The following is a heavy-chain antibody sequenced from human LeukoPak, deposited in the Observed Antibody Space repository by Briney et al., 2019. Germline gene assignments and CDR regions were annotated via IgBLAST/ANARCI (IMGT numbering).Heavy chain of an antibody. J-gene: IGHJ4*02. D-gene: IGHD1-26*01. Sequence: GRSLRLSCAASGFTFDHYTMHWVRQAPGKGLEWVSGLTWDSDSVDYADSVKGRFTISRDNAKNSLYLQMNSLRAEDTAVYYCAKDGGNSGSYEDWGQGTLVTVSS. CDR1: GFTFDHYT. V-gene: IGHV3-9*01. CDR2: LTWDSDSV. CDR3: AKDGGNSGSYED.